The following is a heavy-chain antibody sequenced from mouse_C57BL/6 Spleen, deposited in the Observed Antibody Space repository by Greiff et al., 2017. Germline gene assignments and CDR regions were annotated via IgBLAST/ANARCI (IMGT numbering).Heavy chain of an antibody. D-gene: IGHD2-1*01. V-gene: IGHV1-72*01. CDR1: GFTFTSYW. CDR3: ARTLLPSDY. J-gene: IGHJ2*01. CDR2: IDPNSGGT. Sequence: QVQLQQSGAELVKPGASVKLSCKASGFTFTSYWMHWVKQRPGRGLEWIGRIDPNSGGTKYNEKLENKATLTVDKPSSTAYMQLSRLTSEDSAVYYCARTLLPSDYWGQGTPLTVSS.